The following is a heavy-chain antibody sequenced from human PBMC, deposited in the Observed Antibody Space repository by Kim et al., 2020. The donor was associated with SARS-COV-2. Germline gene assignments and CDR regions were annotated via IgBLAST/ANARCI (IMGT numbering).Heavy chain of an antibody. V-gene: IGHV3-23*01. D-gene: IGHD3-10*01. CDR3: AKGYYNSGTSRGMDV. CDR2: IRAGGSS. J-gene: IGHJ6*02. CDR1: GFTFSNYA. Sequence: GGSLRLSCAASGFTFSNYAMAWVRQAPGKGLERVSTIRAGGSSYYADSVKGRFTISRDNSRDTLYLQMNSLRAEDTAVYYCAKGYYNSGTSRGMDVWGQGTTVTVSS.